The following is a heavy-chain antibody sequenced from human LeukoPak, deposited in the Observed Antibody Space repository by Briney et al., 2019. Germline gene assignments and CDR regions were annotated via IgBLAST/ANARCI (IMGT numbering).Heavy chain of an antibody. Sequence: GGSLRLSCAASGLTFRNYGMHWVRQAPGKGLEWVAIISYDGSNKYYADSVRGRFTISKDNSQNTLYLQMNSLRAEDTAVFYCARVSSATDGIVGCFDPWGQGTLVTVSS. CDR3: ARVSSATDGIVGCFDP. CDR1: GLTFRNYG. V-gene: IGHV3-30*03. CDR2: ISYDGSNK. D-gene: IGHD1-26*01. J-gene: IGHJ5*02.